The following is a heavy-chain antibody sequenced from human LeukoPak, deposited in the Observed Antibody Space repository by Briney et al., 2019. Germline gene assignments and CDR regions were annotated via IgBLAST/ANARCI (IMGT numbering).Heavy chain of an antibody. V-gene: IGHV3-30*02. J-gene: IGHJ5*02. D-gene: IGHD3-10*01. CDR1: GFTFSSYG. Sequence: PGGSLRLSCAASGFTFSSYGMHWVRQAPGKGLEWVAFIRYDGSNKYYADSVKGRFTISRDNSKNTLYLQMNSLRAEDTAVYYCAKGYSKTSYYGSGTYYRPNWFDPWGQGTLVTVSS. CDR3: AKGYSKTSYYGSGTYYRPNWFDP. CDR2: IRYDGSNK.